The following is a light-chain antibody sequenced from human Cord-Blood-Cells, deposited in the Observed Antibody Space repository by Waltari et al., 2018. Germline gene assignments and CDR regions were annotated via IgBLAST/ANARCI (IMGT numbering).Light chain of an antibody. CDR1: SSDVGGYNY. V-gene: IGLV2-14*03. J-gene: IGLJ3*02. CDR3: SSYTSSSTPV. Sequence: QSALTQPASVSGSPGQSITISRTGTSSDVGGYNYVPWYQQHPGKAPKLMIYDVSNRPSGVSNRFSGSKSGNTASLTISGLQAEDEADYYCSSYTSSSTPVFGGGTKLTVL. CDR2: DVS.